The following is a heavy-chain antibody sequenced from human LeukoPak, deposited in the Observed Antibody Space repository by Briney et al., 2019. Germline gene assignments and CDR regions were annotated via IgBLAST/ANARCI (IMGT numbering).Heavy chain of an antibody. D-gene: IGHD4-23*01. CDR2: IWYDGSPK. V-gene: IGHV3-33*07. J-gene: IGHJ4*02. Sequence: PGRSLRLSCAVSGYSFSSHGMYWVRQAPGKGLEWGAAIWYDGSPKYYADTVRSRFTVSRDNSKNTLYLQMDSLRAEDTAVYYCARLYGANVGYLDYWGQGTLVTVSS. CDR3: ARLYGANVGYLDY. CDR1: GYSFSSHG.